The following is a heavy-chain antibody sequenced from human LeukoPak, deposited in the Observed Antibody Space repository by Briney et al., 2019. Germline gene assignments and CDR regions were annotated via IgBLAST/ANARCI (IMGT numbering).Heavy chain of an antibody. Sequence: GESLKISCKGSGYSFTSYWIGWVRQMPGKGLEWMGIIYPGDSDTRYSPSFQGQVTISADKSISTAYLQWSSLKASDTAMYYCATLTHYDSSGYYYDAFDIWGQGTMVTVSS. J-gene: IGHJ3*02. CDR1: GYSFTSYW. CDR2: IYPGDSDT. D-gene: IGHD3-22*01. V-gene: IGHV5-51*01. CDR3: ATLTHYDSSGYYYDAFDI.